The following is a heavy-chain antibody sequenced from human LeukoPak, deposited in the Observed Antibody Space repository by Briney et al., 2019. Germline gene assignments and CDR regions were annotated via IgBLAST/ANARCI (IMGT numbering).Heavy chain of an antibody. CDR2: ISSNGDNT. V-gene: IGHV3-64D*06. CDR3: VRGTGY. CDR1: GFTFSTYV. J-gene: IGHJ4*02. Sequence: GGSLRLSCSVSGFTFSTYVMHWVRPAPGKGLEYVSAISSNGDNTYYADSVKGRFTISRDNSKNTLYLPMSSLRADDTAVYYCVRGTGYWGQGTLVTVSS.